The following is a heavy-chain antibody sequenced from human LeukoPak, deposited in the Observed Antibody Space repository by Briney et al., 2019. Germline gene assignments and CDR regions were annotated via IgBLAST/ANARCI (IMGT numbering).Heavy chain of an antibody. D-gene: IGHD1-1*01. J-gene: IGHJ5*02. CDR2: TYYRSKWYN. CDR3: ARDLCSFSNCPNYWIDP. V-gene: IGHV6-1*01. Sequence: SQTLSLTCAISGDSVSSNSAAWNWIRQSPSRGLEWLGRTYYRSKWYNDYAISVRSRITINPDTSKNQFSLQLNSVTPEDTAVYYCARDLCSFSNCPNYWIDPWGQGTLVTVSS. CDR1: GDSVSSNSAA.